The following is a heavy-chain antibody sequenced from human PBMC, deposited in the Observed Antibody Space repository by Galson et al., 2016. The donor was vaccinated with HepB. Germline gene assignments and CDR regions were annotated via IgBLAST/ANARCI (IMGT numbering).Heavy chain of an antibody. Sequence: SLRLSCAASGFTFRSYDMSWVRQAPGKGLEWVSGINYSGSNTYYADSVKGRFTISRDNSKNTLYLQMNSLRVEDSGVYYCAKGKRYSDSGSYYVDYWGQGTLVTVSS. J-gene: IGHJ4*02. V-gene: IGHV3-23*01. CDR1: GFTFRSYD. D-gene: IGHD3-10*01. CDR3: AKGKRYSDSGSYYVDY. CDR2: INYSGSNT.